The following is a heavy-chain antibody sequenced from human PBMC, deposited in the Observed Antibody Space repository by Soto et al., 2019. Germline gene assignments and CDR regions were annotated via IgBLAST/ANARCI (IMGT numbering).Heavy chain of an antibody. Sequence: PGGSLILSCAASGFTFSDYYMIWIRPAPGKGLEWVSYISSSSSYTNYADSVKGRFTISRDNAKNSLYLQMNSLRAEDTAVYYCAREYFGSRDGYHDDAFDIWGQGTMVTVSS. CDR2: ISSSSSYT. D-gene: IGHD5-12*01. V-gene: IGHV3-11*06. CDR3: AREYFGSRDGYHDDAFDI. J-gene: IGHJ3*02. CDR1: GFTFSDYY.